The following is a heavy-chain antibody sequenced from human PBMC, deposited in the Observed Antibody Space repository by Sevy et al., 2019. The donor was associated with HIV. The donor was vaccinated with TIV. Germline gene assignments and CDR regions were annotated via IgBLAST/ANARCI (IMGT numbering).Heavy chain of an antibody. D-gene: IGHD4-4*01. CDR1: GFIFSDYW. V-gene: IGHV3-7*03. Sequence: GGSLRLSCAASGFIFSDYWMTWVRQAPGKGLEWVATIRLDGSARYYASSVKGRFTISRDNAKNSLCLQMNSLRVEDTAVYYCASAFRREAYTPDYWGQGSLVTVSS. J-gene: IGHJ4*02. CDR3: ASAFRREAYTPDY. CDR2: IRLDGSAR.